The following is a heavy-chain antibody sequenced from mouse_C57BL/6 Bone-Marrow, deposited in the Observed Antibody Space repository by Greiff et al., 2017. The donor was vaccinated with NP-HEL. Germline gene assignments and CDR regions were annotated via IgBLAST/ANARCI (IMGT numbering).Heavy chain of an antibody. D-gene: IGHD1-1*01. Sequence: QVTLKVSGAELARPGASVKMSCKASGYTFTSYTMHWVKQRPGQGLEWIVYINPSSGYTKYNQKFKDKATLTADKSSSTAYMQLSSLTSEDSAVYYCARGITTVVATDYWGQGTTLTVSS. CDR1: GYTFTSYT. CDR3: ARGITTVVATDY. V-gene: IGHV1-4*01. J-gene: IGHJ2*01. CDR2: INPSSGYT.